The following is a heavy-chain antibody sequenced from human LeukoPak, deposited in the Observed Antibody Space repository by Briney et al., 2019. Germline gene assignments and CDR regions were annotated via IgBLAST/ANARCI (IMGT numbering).Heavy chain of an antibody. CDR3: ARFGYYYYYMDV. D-gene: IGHD3-10*01. V-gene: IGHV4-4*09. CDR2: IYTSGST. Sequence: PSETLSLTCTVSGGSISSYYGSWIRQPPGKGLEWIGYIYTSGSTNYNPSLKSRVTISVDTSKNQFSLKLSSVTAADTAVYYCARFGYYYYYMDVWGKGTTVTVSS. CDR1: GGSISSYY. J-gene: IGHJ6*03.